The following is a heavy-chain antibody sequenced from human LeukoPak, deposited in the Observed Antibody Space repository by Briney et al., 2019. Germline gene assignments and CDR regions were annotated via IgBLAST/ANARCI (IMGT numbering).Heavy chain of an antibody. CDR1: GFTFSSYS. Sequence: GGSLRLSCAASGFTFSSYSMNWVRQAPGKGLEWVSSISSSSSYIYYADSVKGRFTISRDNAKNSLYLQMNSLRAEDTAVYYCARKDCSGGSCYSDYWGQGTLVTVSP. CDR2: ISSSSSYI. CDR3: ARKDCSGGSCYSDY. D-gene: IGHD2-15*01. V-gene: IGHV3-21*01. J-gene: IGHJ4*02.